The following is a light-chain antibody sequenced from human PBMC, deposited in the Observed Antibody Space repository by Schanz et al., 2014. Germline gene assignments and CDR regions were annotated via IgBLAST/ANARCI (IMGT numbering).Light chain of an antibody. CDR3: QQSYSTPWT. CDR1: QNIGRR. Sequence: DIQMTQSPSTLSASVGDRIIITCRASQNIGRRLAWYQQKPGRAPNLLISDASTLQSGVPSRFSGSGSGTDFTLTISSLQPEDFATYYCQQSYSTPWTFGQGTKVEIK. V-gene: IGKV1-39*01. J-gene: IGKJ1*01. CDR2: DAS.